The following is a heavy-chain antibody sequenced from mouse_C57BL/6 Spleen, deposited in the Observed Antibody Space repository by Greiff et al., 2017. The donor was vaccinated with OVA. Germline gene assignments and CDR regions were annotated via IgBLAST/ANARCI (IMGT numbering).Heavy chain of an antibody. CDR2: ISSGSSTI. J-gene: IGHJ1*03. CDR3: ARGGLRGIDV. CDR1: GFTFSDYG. D-gene: IGHD1-1*01. V-gene: IGHV5-17*01. Sequence: EVQVVESGGGLVKPGGSLKLSCAASGFTFSDYGMHWVRQAPEKGLEWVAYISSGSSTIYYADTVQGRFTISRDNAKNTLFLQMTSLRSEDTAMYYCARGGLRGIDVWGTGTTVTVSS.